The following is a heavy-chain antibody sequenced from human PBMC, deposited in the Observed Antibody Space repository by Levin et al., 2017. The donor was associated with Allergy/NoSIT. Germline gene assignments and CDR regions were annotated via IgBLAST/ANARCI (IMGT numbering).Heavy chain of an antibody. V-gene: IGHV1-2*02. CDR3: ARDKTLGSYYYYGMDV. J-gene: IGHJ6*02. D-gene: IGHD6-13*01. Sequence: ASVKVSCKASGYTFTGYYMHWVRQAPGQGLEWMGWINPNSGGTNYAQKFQGRVTMTRDTSISTAYMELSRLRSDDTAVYYCARDKTLGSYYYYGMDVWGQGTTVTVSS. CDR2: INPNSGGT. CDR1: GYTFTGYY.